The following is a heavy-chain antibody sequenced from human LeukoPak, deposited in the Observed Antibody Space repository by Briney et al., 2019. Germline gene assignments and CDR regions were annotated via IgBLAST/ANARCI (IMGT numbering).Heavy chain of an antibody. Sequence: KPGGSLRPSRAASGLTFSDYYMSSIRQAPGKGLGWVSYISSSGTTISYADSVKGRFTISRDNAKNSLYLQMNSLRAEDTAVYFCARWDSSGCLDYWGQGTLVTVSS. CDR2: ISSSGTTI. J-gene: IGHJ4*02. V-gene: IGHV3-11*01. CDR1: GLTFSDYY. D-gene: IGHD3-22*01. CDR3: ARWDSSGCLDY.